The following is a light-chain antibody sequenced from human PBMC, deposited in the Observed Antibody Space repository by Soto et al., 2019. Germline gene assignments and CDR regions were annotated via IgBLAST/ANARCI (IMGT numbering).Light chain of an antibody. CDR3: QQRSNWPPIT. CDR2: DAS. Sequence: EIVLSQSPATLSLSPGKRATLSCRASQSVSSYLAWYQQKPGQAPRLLIYDASNRATGIPARFSGSGSGTDFTLTISSLEPEDFAVYYCQQRSNWPPITFGQGTRLEIK. J-gene: IGKJ5*01. CDR1: QSVSSY. V-gene: IGKV3-11*01.